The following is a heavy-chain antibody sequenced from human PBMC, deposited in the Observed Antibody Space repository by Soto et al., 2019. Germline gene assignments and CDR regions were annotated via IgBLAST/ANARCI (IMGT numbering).Heavy chain of an antibody. V-gene: IGHV1-2*02. Sequence: ASVKVYGKASGYTFTVYYMHWVRQAPGQGLEWMGWINPNSGGTNYAQKFQGRVTMTRDTSISTAYMELSRLRSDDTAVYYCARATRQLVRGWFDPWGQGTLVTVSS. J-gene: IGHJ5*02. CDR3: ARATRQLVRGWFDP. CDR2: INPNSGGT. CDR1: GYTFTVYY. D-gene: IGHD6-6*01.